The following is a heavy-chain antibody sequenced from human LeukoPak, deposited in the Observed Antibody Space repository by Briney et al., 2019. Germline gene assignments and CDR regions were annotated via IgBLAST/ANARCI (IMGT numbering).Heavy chain of an antibody. V-gene: IGHV1-8*01. J-gene: IGHJ4*02. CDR1: GYTLTSYD. Sequence: ASVKVSCKASGYTLTSYDINWVRQATGQGLEWVGWMNPNSGNTGYAQKFQGRVTMTRNTSISTAYMELSSLRSEDTAVYYCARIKRGYSYGNFDYWGQGTLVTVSS. D-gene: IGHD5-18*01. CDR3: ARIKRGYSYGNFDY. CDR2: MNPNSGNT.